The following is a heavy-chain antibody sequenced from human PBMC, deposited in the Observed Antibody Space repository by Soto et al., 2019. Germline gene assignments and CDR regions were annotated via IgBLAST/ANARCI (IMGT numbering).Heavy chain of an antibody. CDR1: GFTFSSHA. CDR2: ISFDGSNR. V-gene: IGHV3-30*03. J-gene: IGHJ4*02. CDR3: ARAHGPYYDSSYYGLARNYFDY. Sequence: GGSLRLSCAAAGFTFSSHAMNWVRQAPGKGLEWVAVISFDGSNRYYADSQRGRLTISRDNSRNTLYLQMDNLRPDDTAIYYCARAHGPYYDSSYYGLARNYFDYWGQGTLVTVSS. D-gene: IGHD3-22*01.